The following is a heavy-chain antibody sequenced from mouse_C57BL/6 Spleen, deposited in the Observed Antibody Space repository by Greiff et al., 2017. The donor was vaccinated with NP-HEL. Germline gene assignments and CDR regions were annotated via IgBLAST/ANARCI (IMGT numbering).Heavy chain of an antibody. CDR3: AIYYYGSSHYAMDY. CDR2: INPGSGGT. Sequence: VQRVESGAELVRPGTSVKVSCKASGYAFTNYLIEWVKQRPGQGLEWIGVINPGSGGTNYNEKFKGKATLTADKSSSTAYMQLISLTSEDSAVYFCAIYYYGSSHYAMDYWGQGTSVTVSS. J-gene: IGHJ4*01. D-gene: IGHD1-1*01. CDR1: GYAFTNYL. V-gene: IGHV1-54*01.